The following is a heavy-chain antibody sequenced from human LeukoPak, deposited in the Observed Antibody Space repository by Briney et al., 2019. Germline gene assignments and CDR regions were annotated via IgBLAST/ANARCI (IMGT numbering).Heavy chain of an antibody. CDR3: ARETSESAYGY. V-gene: IGHV4-59*01. CDR1: GGSISSYY. J-gene: IGHJ4*02. D-gene: IGHD3-3*01. Sequence: SETPSLTCTVSGGSISSYYWSWIRQPPGKGLEWIGYIYYSGSTNYNPSLKSRVTISVDTSKNQFSLKLSSVTAADTAVYYCARETSESAYGYWGQGTLVTVSS. CDR2: IYYSGST.